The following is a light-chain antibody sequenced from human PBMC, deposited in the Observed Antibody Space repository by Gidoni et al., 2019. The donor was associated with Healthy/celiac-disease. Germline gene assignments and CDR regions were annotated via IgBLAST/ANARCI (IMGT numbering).Light chain of an antibody. V-gene: IGKV1-8*01. CDR1: QGISSY. J-gene: IGKJ2*01. Sequence: IRITQSPSSFSASTGDRVTITCRASQGISSYLAWYQQKPGKAPKLLIYAASNLQSGVPSRFSGSGSGTDFTLTISCLQSEDFATYYCQQYYSYPRTFGQGTKLEIK. CDR3: QQYYSYPRT. CDR2: AAS.